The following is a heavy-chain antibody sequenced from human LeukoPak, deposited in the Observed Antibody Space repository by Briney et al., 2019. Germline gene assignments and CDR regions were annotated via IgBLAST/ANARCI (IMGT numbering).Heavy chain of an antibody. Sequence: PSETLSLTCAVYGGSFSGYYWSWIRQPPGKGLEWIGEINHSGSTYYNPSLKSRVTISVDTSKNQFSLKLSSVTAADTAVYYCARPGIAAAGMSWFDPWGQGTLVTVSP. CDR1: GGSFSGYY. CDR3: ARPGIAAAGMSWFDP. J-gene: IGHJ5*02. D-gene: IGHD6-13*01. CDR2: INHSGST. V-gene: IGHV4-34*01.